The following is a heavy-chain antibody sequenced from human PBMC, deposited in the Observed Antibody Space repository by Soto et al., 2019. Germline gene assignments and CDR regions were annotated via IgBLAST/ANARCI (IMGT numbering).Heavy chain of an antibody. D-gene: IGHD2-8*01. CDR2: LDYWGGT. CDR1: GGSISGHF. Sequence: QVQLQESGPGLLKPSETLSLTCAVSGGSISGHFWNWIRQSPGKGLEWMASLDYWGGTTDNPSLPSRVTVSADATKNLFSLRLTSVTAANAAVYYCARSKTWDSNGEGASWGQGAVVIVSS. J-gene: IGHJ5*02. V-gene: IGHV4-59*11. CDR3: ARSKTWDSNGEGAS.